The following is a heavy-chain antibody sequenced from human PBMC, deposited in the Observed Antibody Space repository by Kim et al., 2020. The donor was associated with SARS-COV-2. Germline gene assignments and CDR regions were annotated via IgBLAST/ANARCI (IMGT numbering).Heavy chain of an antibody. D-gene: IGHD3-22*01. V-gene: IGHV3-66*01. Sequence: KGRFTISRDNSKNTLYLQMNSLRAEDTAVYYCARDPPYYYDSSGYRREGYWGQGTLVTVSS. CDR3: ARDPPYYYDSSGYRREGY. J-gene: IGHJ4*02.